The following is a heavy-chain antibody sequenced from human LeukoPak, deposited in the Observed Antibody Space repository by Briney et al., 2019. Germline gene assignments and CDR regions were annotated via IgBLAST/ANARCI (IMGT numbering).Heavy chain of an antibody. Sequence: PGGSLRLSCAASGFTFDDDVMHWVRQAPGKGLEWVSGISWNSGSIGYADSVKGRFTISRDNTKNSLYLQMNSLRAEDTALYYCVKDIRGIAASDYGMDVWGQGTTVTVSS. J-gene: IGHJ6*02. V-gene: IGHV3-9*01. CDR2: ISWNSGSI. CDR1: GFTFDDDV. D-gene: IGHD6-6*01. CDR3: VKDIRGIAASDYGMDV.